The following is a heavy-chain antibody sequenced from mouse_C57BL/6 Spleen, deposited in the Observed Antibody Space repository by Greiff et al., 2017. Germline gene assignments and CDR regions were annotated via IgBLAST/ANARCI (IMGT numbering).Heavy chain of an antibody. J-gene: IGHJ3*01. D-gene: IGHD2-4*01. CDR2: INPGSGGT. Sequence: VQLQQSGAELVRPGTSVKVSCKASGYAFTNYLIEWVKQRPGQGLEWIGVINPGSGGTNYNEKFKGKATLTADKSSSTAYMQLSSLTSEDSAVYCCARRGYDYDSAWFAYWGQGTLVTVSA. CDR1: GYAFTNYL. V-gene: IGHV1-54*01. CDR3: ARRGYDYDSAWFAY.